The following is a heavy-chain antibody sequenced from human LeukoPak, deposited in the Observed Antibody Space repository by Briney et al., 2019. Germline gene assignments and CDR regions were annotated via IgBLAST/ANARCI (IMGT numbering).Heavy chain of an antibody. D-gene: IGHD1-26*01. CDR3: AKAGGVGATRPDY. Sequence: GGSLRLSCAASGFTFSSYAMGWVRQAPGKGLEWVSVISGSGDSTFYADSVKGRFTISRDNSKNTLYLQMNSLRAEDTAVYYCAKAGGVGATRPDYWGQGTLVTVSS. CDR1: GFTFSSYA. J-gene: IGHJ4*02. CDR2: ISGSGDST. V-gene: IGHV3-23*01.